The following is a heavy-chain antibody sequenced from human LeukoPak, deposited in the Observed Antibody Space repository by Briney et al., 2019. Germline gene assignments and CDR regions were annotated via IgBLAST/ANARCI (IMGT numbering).Heavy chain of an antibody. CDR3: ARGWEANLDV. CDR1: GGSISSYF. V-gene: IGHV4-4*07. J-gene: IGHJ6*03. D-gene: IGHD1-26*01. Sequence: SETLSLTCTVSGGSISSYFWNWIRQPAGKGLEWIGRIYPSGSTNYSPSLKSRVTMSRDTSTNQFFLKLNSMTAADTAVYYCARGWEANLDVWGKGTTVTVSS. CDR2: IYPSGST.